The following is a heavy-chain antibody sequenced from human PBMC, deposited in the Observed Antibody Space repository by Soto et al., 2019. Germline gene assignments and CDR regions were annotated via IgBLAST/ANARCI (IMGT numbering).Heavy chain of an antibody. CDR1: GGTFSSYA. CDR3: ASGYSNYYFDY. D-gene: IGHD4-4*01. J-gene: IGHJ4*02. Sequence: ASVKVSCKASGGTFSSYAISWVRQAPGQGLEWMGGIIPIFGTANYAQKFQGRVTITADKSTSTAYMELSSLRSEDTAVYYCASGYSNYYFDYWGQGTLVTVSS. V-gene: IGHV1-69*06. CDR2: IIPIFGTA.